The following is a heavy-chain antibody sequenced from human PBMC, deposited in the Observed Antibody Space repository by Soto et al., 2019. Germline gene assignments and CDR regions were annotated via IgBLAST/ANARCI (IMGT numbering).Heavy chain of an antibody. CDR3: AKDADYGSGSYDPPDY. V-gene: IGHV3-30*18. CDR1: GFTFTNYG. Sequence: QVQLVESGGGAVQPGRSLRLSCVASGFTFTNYGMHWVRQAPGKGLEWVSIISYDGNHAYYADFVRGRFTISRDDSKNTLYLQLNSLRAEDTAVYYCAKDADYGSGSYDPPDYWGQGTLVAVSS. J-gene: IGHJ4*02. CDR2: ISYDGNHA. D-gene: IGHD3-10*01.